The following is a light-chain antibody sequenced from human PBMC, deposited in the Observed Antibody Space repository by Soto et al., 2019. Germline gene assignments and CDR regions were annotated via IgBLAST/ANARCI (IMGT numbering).Light chain of an antibody. CDR1: QSVSSSS. V-gene: IGKV3-20*01. CDR2: SAS. CDR3: QPYWSSPPSWT. J-gene: IGKJ1*01. Sequence: TVLTQSPGTLSLSPGGRATLSCRASQSVSSSSLAWYQQKPGQAPRLLIYSASSRATGIPDRFSGSGSGKDFTITISSLEPEDFAVYYCQPYWSSPPSWTVGRGTKVEIK.